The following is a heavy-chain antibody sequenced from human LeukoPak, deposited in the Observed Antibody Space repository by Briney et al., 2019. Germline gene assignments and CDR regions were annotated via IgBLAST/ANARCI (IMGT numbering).Heavy chain of an antibody. CDR3: AKDSSNFWSGTFDY. CDR2: IRYDGSNK. J-gene: IGHJ4*02. D-gene: IGHD3-3*01. Sequence: GGSLRLSCAASGFIFSSYGMHWVRQAPGKGLEWVAFIRYDGSNKYYADSVKGRFTISRDNSKNTLYLQMNSLRAEDTAVYYCAKDSSNFWSGTFDYWGQGTLVTVSS. V-gene: IGHV3-30*02. CDR1: GFIFSSYG.